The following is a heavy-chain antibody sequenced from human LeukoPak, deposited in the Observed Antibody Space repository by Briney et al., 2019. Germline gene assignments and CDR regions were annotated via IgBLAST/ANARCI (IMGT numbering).Heavy chain of an antibody. J-gene: IGHJ3*02. Sequence: PSQTLSLTCAVSGGSISSIGYYWSWIRQHPGKGLEWIGYIYHSGSTYYNPSLKSRVTISVDRSKNQFSLKLSSVTAADTAVYYCARELFDYDSSGYHPPLGAFDIWGQGTMVTVSS. CDR3: ARELFDYDSSGYHPPLGAFDI. V-gene: IGHV4-30-2*01. CDR1: GGSISSIGYY. CDR2: IYHSGST. D-gene: IGHD3-22*01.